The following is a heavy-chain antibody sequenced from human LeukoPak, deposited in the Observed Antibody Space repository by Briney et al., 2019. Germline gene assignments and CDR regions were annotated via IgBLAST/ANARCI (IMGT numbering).Heavy chain of an antibody. CDR1: GYTFTSYD. V-gene: IGHV1-18*01. J-gene: IGHJ6*02. CDR3: ARGPPMLPYYDFWSGSYYYYGMDV. Sequence: ASVKVSCKASGYTFTSYDISWVRQAPGQGLEWMGWISAYNGNTNYAQKLQGRVTMTTDTSTSTAYMELRSLRSDDTAVYYCARGPPMLPYYDFWSGSYYYYGMDVWGQGTTVTVSS. D-gene: IGHD3-3*01. CDR2: ISAYNGNT.